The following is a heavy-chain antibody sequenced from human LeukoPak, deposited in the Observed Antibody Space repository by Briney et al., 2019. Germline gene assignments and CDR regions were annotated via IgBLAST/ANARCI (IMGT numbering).Heavy chain of an antibody. J-gene: IGHJ4*02. Sequence: SETLSLTCTVSGGSISSSSDYWGWLRQPRGKGLEWIEGIYYSLITYRTPSLLSRVPMSVDTSKNQFSLKLSSLTAADPAVYYCAAFYYGSGSYYLLDYWGQGTLVTVSS. CDR2: IYYSLIT. V-gene: IGHV4-39*07. CDR1: GGSISSSSDY. D-gene: IGHD3-10*01. CDR3: AAFYYGSGSYYLLDY.